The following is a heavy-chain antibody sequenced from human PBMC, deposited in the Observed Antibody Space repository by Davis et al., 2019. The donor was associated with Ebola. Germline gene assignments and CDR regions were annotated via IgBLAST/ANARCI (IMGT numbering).Heavy chain of an antibody. V-gene: IGHV3-49*04. D-gene: IGHD6-13*01. CDR2: IRSKAYGGKA. CDR3: ARDLKQPPPSYYYGMDV. Sequence: GSLRLSCTASGLTFGDYAMNWVRRAPGKGLEWVGFIRSKAYGGKAQYAASVKGRFTISRDDSKSIVYLQMNSLKTEDTAVYYCARDLKQPPPSYYYGMDVWGQGTTVTVSS. J-gene: IGHJ6*02. CDR1: GLTFGDYA.